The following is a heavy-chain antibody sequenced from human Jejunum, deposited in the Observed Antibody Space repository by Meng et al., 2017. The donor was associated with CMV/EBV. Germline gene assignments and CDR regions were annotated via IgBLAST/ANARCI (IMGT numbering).Heavy chain of an antibody. CDR2: IWADGSNK. CDR3: AKEGVYDGYAVDY. CDR1: GFAFSSDG. V-gene: IGHV3-33*03. J-gene: IGHJ4*02. D-gene: IGHD5-24*01. Sequence: ASGFAFSSDGMHWVRQAPGKGLEWVSVIWADGSNKYYGDSVKGRFTVSRDNSKNTLYLQMNSLRAEDTAVYYCAKEGVYDGYAVDYWGQGTLVTVSS.